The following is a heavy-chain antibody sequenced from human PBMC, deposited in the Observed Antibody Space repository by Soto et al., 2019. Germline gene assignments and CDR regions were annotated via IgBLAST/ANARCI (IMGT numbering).Heavy chain of an antibody. D-gene: IGHD3-22*01. Sequence: PSETLSLTCTVSGCSISSGDYYWSWIRQPPGKGQEWIGYIYYSGSTYYNPSLKSRVTISVDTSKNQFSLKLSFVTAADTAVYYCARDPERYYYDSSGYYRPYYYGMDVWGQGTTVTVSS. J-gene: IGHJ6*02. CDR1: GCSISSGDYY. CDR3: ARDPERYYYDSSGYYRPYYYGMDV. CDR2: IYYSGST. V-gene: IGHV4-30-4*01.